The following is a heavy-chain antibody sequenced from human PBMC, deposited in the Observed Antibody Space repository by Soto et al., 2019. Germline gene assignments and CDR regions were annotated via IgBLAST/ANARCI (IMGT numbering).Heavy chain of an antibody. CDR1: GYTFTSCG. V-gene: IGHV1-18*04. Sequence: ASVKVSCNASGYTFTSCGISWVRQAPGQALEWMGWISAYNGNTNYAQKLQGRVTMTTDTSTSTAYMELRSLRSDDTAVYYCARDLGYYDFWSGFGSDYGMDVWGQGTTVTVSS. J-gene: IGHJ6*02. CDR2: ISAYNGNT. D-gene: IGHD3-3*01. CDR3: ARDLGYYDFWSGFGSDYGMDV.